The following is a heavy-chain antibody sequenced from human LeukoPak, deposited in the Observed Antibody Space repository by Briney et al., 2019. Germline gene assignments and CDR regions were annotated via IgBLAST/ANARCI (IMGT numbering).Heavy chain of an antibody. CDR3: AGRELHSGYESP. D-gene: IGHD5-12*01. CDR2: IVVGSGNT. V-gene: IGHV1-58*02. J-gene: IGHJ5*02. CDR1: GFTSISSA. Sequence: SVKVSCKASGFTSISSAMQWVRQARGQRLEWIGWIVVGSGNTNYAQRFQERVTITRDMSTSTAYMELSSLRSEDTAVYYCAGRELHSGYESPWGQGTLVTVSS.